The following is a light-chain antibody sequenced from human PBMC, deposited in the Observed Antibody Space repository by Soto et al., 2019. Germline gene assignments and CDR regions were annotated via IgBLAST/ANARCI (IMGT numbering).Light chain of an antibody. CDR1: SSDVGSYNL. Sequence: QSVLTQPASVSGSPGQSITISCTGTSSDVGSYNLVSWYQQYPGKAPKLMIYEVSKRPSGVSSRFSGSKSGNTASLTVSGLQAEDEADYYCCSYARSVIFGGGTKVTVL. V-gene: IGLV2-23*02. CDR2: EVS. J-gene: IGLJ2*01. CDR3: CSYARSVI.